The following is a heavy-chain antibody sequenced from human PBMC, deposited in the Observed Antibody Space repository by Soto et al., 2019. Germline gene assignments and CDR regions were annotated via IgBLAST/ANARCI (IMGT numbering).Heavy chain of an antibody. CDR2: IWYDGSNK. CDR1: GFTFSSYG. Sequence: GGSLRLSCAASGFTFSSYGMHWVRQAPGKGLEWVAVIWYDGSNKYYADSVKGRFTISRDNSKNTLYLQMNSLRAEDTAVYYCARGGGNAEYFQHWGQGTLVTVSS. D-gene: IGHD2-15*01. J-gene: IGHJ1*01. CDR3: ARGGGNAEYFQH. V-gene: IGHV3-33*01.